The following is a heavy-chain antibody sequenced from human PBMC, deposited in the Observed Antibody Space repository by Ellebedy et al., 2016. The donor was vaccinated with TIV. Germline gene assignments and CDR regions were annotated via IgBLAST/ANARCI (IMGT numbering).Heavy chain of an antibody. CDR1: GFTFSSYS. V-gene: IGHV3-15*07. CDR3: ARDDFFRGWLPPSENYYYGMDV. CDR2: IKSKTDGGTT. Sequence: GESLKISXAASGFTFSSYSMNWVRQAPGKGLEWVGRIKSKTDGGTTDYAAPVKGRFTISRDDSKNTLYLQMNSLRAEDTAVYYCARDDFFRGWLPPSENYYYGMDVWGQGTTVTVSS. J-gene: IGHJ6*02. D-gene: IGHD6-19*01.